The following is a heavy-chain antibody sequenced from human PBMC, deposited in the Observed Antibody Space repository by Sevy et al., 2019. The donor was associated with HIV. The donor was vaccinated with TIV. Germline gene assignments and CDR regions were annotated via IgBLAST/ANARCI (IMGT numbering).Heavy chain of an antibody. V-gene: IGHV1-18*01. CDR3: ARGYYDFWSGYYRGDAFGI. CDR1: GYTFTSYG. Sequence: ASVTVSCTASGYTFTSYGISWVRQAPGQGLEWMGWISAYIGNTKYAQKLQGRVTLTTDTSTSTAYMELSSLRSGDRVMYYWARGYYDFWSGYYRGDAFGIWGQGTMVTVSS. D-gene: IGHD3-3*01. J-gene: IGHJ3*02. CDR2: ISAYIGNT.